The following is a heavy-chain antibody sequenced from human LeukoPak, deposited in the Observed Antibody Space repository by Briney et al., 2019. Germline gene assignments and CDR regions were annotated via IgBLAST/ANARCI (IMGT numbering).Heavy chain of an antibody. CDR1: GGSFGGYY. CDR2: INHSGST. CDR3: ASTEAGDLDY. Sequence: SETLSLTCAIYGGSFGGYYWSWIRQPPGKGLEWIGEINHSGSTNYNPSLKSRVTISVDTSNNHFSLKLSSVTAADTAVYICASTEAGDLDYWGQRTLVTAS. V-gene: IGHV4-34*01. J-gene: IGHJ4*02.